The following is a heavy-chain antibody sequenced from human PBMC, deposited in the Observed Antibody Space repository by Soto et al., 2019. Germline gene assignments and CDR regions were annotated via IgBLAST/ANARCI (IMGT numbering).Heavy chain of an antibody. V-gene: IGHV4-59*01. D-gene: IGHD1-26*01. Sequence: SETLSLTCTVSGGSISSYYWSWIRQPPGKGLEWIGYIYYSGSTNYNPSLKSRVTISVDTSKNQFSLKLSSVTAADTAVYYCASCIVGAEAWFDPWGQGTPVTVSS. CDR3: ASCIVGAEAWFDP. J-gene: IGHJ5*02. CDR2: IYYSGST. CDR1: GGSISSYY.